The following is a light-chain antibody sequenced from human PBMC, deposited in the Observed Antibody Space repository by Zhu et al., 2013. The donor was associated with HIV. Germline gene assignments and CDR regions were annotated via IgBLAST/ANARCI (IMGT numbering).Light chain of an antibody. Sequence: IQMTQSPSPLSASIGDRVTITCRASQDISTYVAWYQQKPGKVPTLLIYGASTLQSGVPSRFSGSGSGTDFTLTISRLEPEDFAVYYCQQYGRIPLTFGGGTKVEIE. CDR1: QDISTY. V-gene: IGKV1-27*01. CDR2: GAS. CDR3: QQYGRIPLT. J-gene: IGKJ4*01.